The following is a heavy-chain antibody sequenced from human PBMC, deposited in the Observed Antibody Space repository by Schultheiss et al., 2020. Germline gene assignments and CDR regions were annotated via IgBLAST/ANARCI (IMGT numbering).Heavy chain of an antibody. CDR2: IRHDGNKK. Sequence: GGSLRLSCAVSGFSFSAYGMHWVRQAPGKGLEWVAFIRHDGNKKYYGDSVKGRFTISRDNSKNTLYLQMNSLRDEDTAVYYCASRVVTVEYYYYYMDVWGKGTTVTVSS. D-gene: IGHD2-21*02. J-gene: IGHJ6*03. CDR1: GFSFSAYG. CDR3: ASRVVTVEYYYYYMDV. V-gene: IGHV3-30*02.